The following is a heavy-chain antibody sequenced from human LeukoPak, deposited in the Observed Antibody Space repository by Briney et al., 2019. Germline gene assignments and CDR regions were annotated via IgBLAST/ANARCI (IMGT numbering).Heavy chain of an antibody. CDR1: GGSISSYY. D-gene: IGHD3-3*01. CDR3: ARGWSYDFWSGSALFDP. V-gene: IGHV4-59*01. CDR2: IYYSGST. Sequence: SETLSLTCTVSGGSISSYYWSWIRQPPGKGLEWIGYIYYSGSTNYNPSLKSRVTISVDTSKNQFSLELSSVTAADTAVYYCARGWSYDFWSGSALFDPWGQGTLVTVSS. J-gene: IGHJ5*02.